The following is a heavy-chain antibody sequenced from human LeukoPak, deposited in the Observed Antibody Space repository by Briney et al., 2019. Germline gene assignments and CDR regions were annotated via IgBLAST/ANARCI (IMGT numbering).Heavy chain of an antibody. J-gene: IGHJ5*02. CDR3: ARGGYCSGGSCYSWFDP. CDR1: GGSFSGYY. CDR2: INHSGST. V-gene: IGHV4-34*01. Sequence: SETLFLSCAVYGGSFSGYYWSWIRQPPGKGLEWIGEINHSGSTNYNPSLKSRVTISVDTSKNQFSLKLSSVTAADTAVYYCARGGYCSGGSCYSWFDPWGQGTLVTVSS. D-gene: IGHD2-15*01.